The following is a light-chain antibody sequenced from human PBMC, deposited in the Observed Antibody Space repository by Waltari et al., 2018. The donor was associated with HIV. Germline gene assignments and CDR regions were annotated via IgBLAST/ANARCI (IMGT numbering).Light chain of an antibody. CDR3: SSYTSSSTPVV. CDR1: SSDVGGYNY. Sequence: QSALAQPASVSGSPGQSITIPCTGTSSDVGGYNYVSWYQQHPDKAPKLIVYEVSNRPSGVSNRFSGSKSGNTASLTISGLQAEDEADYYCSSYTSSSTPVVFGGGTKLTVL. V-gene: IGLV2-14*01. J-gene: IGLJ2*01. CDR2: EVS.